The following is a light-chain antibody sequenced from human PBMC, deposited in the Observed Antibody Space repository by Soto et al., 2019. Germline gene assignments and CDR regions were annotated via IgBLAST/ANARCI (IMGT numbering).Light chain of an antibody. Sequence: DIQMTQSPSTLSASVGDGVTITCRASQSISNWLAWYQQKPGKAPKLLIYDASSSESGVPSRFSGSGSGTEFTLIISSLHPDDFATYYCQQYDSYSPSAFGQGTKLEIK. CDR3: QQYDSYSPSA. J-gene: IGKJ2*01. V-gene: IGKV1-5*01. CDR2: DAS. CDR1: QSISNW.